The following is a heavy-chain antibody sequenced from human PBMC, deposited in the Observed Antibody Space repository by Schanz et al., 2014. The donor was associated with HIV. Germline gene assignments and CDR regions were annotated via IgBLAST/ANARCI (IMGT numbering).Heavy chain of an antibody. V-gene: IGHV4-4*07. CDR3: ARTVPRYDSSGSYPDAFDI. CDR1: GGPISSYY. Sequence: QVQLQESGPGLVKPSETLSLTCTVSGGPISSYYWTWIRQPAGKGLEWIGRIYTSGGTNYNPSLKIRFPMSVDTPKNHFSLKLSSVTAADTAVYYCARTVPRYDSSGSYPDAFDIWGQGTMVTVSS. D-gene: IGHD3-22*01. J-gene: IGHJ3*02. CDR2: IYTSGGT.